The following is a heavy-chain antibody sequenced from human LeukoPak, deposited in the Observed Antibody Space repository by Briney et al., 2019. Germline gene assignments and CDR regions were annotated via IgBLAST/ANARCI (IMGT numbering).Heavy chain of an antibody. D-gene: IGHD3-3*01. CDR1: GGSFSGYD. J-gene: IGHJ5*02. CDR3: ARGQEDDFWSGYYFSSGFDP. V-gene: IGHV4-34*01. Sequence: ASETLSLTCAVYGGSFSGYDWSWIRQPPGKGLEWIGEINHSGSTNYNPSLKSRVTISVDTSKNQFSLKLSSVTAADTAVYYCARGQEDDFWSGYYFSSGFDPWGQGTLVTVSS. CDR2: INHSGST.